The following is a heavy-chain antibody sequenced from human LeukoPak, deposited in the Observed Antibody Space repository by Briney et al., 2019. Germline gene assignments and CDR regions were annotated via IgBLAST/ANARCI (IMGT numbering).Heavy chain of an antibody. V-gene: IGHV4-34*01. Sequence: SETLSLTCAVYGESFSGYYWSWIRQPPGKGLEWIGEINHSGSTNYKPSLKSRVTISVETSKNQFSLKLRSVTAADTAVYYCARVTGYMIEDYFDYWGQGTLVTVSS. CDR2: INHSGST. D-gene: IGHD3-22*01. J-gene: IGHJ4*02. CDR1: GESFSGYY. CDR3: ARVTGYMIEDYFDY.